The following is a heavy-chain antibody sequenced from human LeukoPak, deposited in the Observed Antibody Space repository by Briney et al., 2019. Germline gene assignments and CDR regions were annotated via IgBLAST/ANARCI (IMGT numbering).Heavy chain of an antibody. J-gene: IGHJ4*02. CDR2: IIPILGIA. CDR1: GGTFSSYA. V-gene: IGHV1-69*04. CDR3: ARSIAAAGTCLNY. Sequence: SVKVSCKASGGTFSSYAISWVRQAPGQGLEWMGRIIPILGIANYAQKFQGGVTITADKSTSTAYMELSSLRSEDTAVYYCARSIAAAGTCLNYWGQGTLVTVSS. D-gene: IGHD6-13*01.